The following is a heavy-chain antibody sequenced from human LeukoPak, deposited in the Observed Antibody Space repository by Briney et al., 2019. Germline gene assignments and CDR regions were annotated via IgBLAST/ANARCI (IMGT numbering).Heavy chain of an antibody. Sequence: PSETLSLTCTVSGDSLSSYYWSWIRQPPGKGLEWIAYMYNSGSTNYNPSLKSRVTISIDTSKNQFSLKLSSLTAADTAIYYCARGIESYGDYGYWGQGILVTVSS. CDR1: GDSLSSYY. J-gene: IGHJ4*02. D-gene: IGHD4-17*01. CDR3: ARGIESYGDYGY. V-gene: IGHV4-59*01. CDR2: MYNSGST.